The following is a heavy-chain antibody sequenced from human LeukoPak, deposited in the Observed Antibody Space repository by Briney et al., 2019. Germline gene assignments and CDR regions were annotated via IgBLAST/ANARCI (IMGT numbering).Heavy chain of an antibody. CDR2: IYTSGST. J-gene: IGHJ4*02. CDR3: ARERIVVVPGAIQVFDY. D-gene: IGHD2-2*01. Sequence: SQTLSLTCTVSGGSISSGSYYWSWIRQPAGKGLEWIGRIYTSGSTNYNPSLKSRVTISVDTSKNQFSLKLSSVTAADTAVYYCARERIVVVPGAIQVFDYWGQGTLVTVSS. V-gene: IGHV4-61*02. CDR1: GGSISSGSYY.